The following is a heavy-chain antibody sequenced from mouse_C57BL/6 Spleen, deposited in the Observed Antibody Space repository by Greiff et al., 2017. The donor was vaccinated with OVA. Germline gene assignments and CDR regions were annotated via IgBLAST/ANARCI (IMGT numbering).Heavy chain of an antibody. CDR1: GFTFSDYG. J-gene: IGHJ4*01. V-gene: IGHV5-17*01. Sequence: EVKLEESGGGLVKPGGSLKLSCAASGFTFSDYGMHWVRQAPEKGLEWVAYISSGSSTIYYADTVKGRFTISRDNAKNTLFLQMTSLRSEDTAMYYCARPRYGSSYDAMDYWGQGTSVTVSS. CDR3: ARPRYGSSYDAMDY. CDR2: ISSGSSTI. D-gene: IGHD1-1*01.